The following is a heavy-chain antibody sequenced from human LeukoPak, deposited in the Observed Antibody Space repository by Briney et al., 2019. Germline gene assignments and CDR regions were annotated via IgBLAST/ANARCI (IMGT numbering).Heavy chain of an antibody. CDR2: ISFDGTHD. D-gene: IGHD4-23*01. CDR1: GFTFSSYA. J-gene: IGHJ4*02. CDR3: AKPPDYGGNLDY. Sequence: GGSLRLSCAASGFTFSSYAIHWVRQAPGKGLEWVAVISFDGTHDFYADSVKGRFTISRDNSKNTLYLQMNSLRAEDTAVYYCAKPPDYGGNLDYWGQGTLVTVSS. V-gene: IGHV3-30*04.